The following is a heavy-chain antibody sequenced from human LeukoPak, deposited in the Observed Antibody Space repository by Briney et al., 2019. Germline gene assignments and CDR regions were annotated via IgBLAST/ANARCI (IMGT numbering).Heavy chain of an antibody. D-gene: IGHD1-26*01. J-gene: IGHJ6*02. V-gene: IGHV3-23*01. CDR2: ISGSGGST. CDR3: AKGDWDPPYYYVMDV. Sequence: GGSLRLSCAASGFTFSSYAMSWVRQAPGKGLEWVSAISGSGGSTYYADSVKGRFTISRDNSKNTLYLQMNSQRAEDTAVYYWAKGDWDPPYYYVMDVGAKGPRSPSP. CDR1: GFTFSSYA.